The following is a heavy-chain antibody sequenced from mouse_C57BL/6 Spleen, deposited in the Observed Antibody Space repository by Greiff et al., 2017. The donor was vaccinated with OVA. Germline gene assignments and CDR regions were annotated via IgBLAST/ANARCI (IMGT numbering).Heavy chain of an antibody. CDR2: ISSGSSTI. V-gene: IGHV5-17*01. J-gene: IGHJ1*03. CDR3: ARFSPHWYFDV. CDR1: GFTFSDYG. Sequence: EVQLMESGGGLVKPGGSLKLSCAASGFTFSDYGMHWVRQAPEKGLEWVAYISSGSSTIYYADTVKGRFTISRDNAKNTLFLQMTSLRSEDTAMYYCARFSPHWYFDVWGTGTTVTVSS. D-gene: IGHD6-1*01.